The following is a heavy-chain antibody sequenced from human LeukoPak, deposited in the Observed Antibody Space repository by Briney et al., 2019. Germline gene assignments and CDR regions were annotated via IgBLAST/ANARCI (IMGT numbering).Heavy chain of an antibody. CDR3: ARLLNAVYASDY. CDR1: GGSISSSSYY. V-gene: IGHV4-39*01. J-gene: IGHJ4*02. CDR2: IYYSGST. D-gene: IGHD2-8*01. Sequence: SETLSLTCTVSGGSISSSSYYWGWIRQPPGKGLEWIGSIYYSGSTYYNPSLESRVTISVDTSTNQFSLKLSSVTAADTAVYYCARLLNAVYASDYWGQGTLVTVSS.